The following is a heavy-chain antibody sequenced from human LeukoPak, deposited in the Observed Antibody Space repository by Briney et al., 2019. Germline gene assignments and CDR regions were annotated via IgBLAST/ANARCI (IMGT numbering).Heavy chain of an antibody. D-gene: IGHD1-14*01. V-gene: IGHV3-30*18. CDR1: GFTFSSYG. Sequence: PGRSLRLSCAASGFTFSSYGMHWVRQAPGKGLEWVAVISYDGKNKYYADSVKGRFTISRDNSKNTLYLQMNSLRAEDTAVYYCAKEYHPRVATAYDYWGQGTLVTVSS. J-gene: IGHJ4*02. CDR2: ISYDGKNK. CDR3: AKEYHPRVATAYDY.